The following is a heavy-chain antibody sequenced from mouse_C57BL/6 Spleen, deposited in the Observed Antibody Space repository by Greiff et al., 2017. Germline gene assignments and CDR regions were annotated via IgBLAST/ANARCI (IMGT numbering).Heavy chain of an antibody. CDR1: GYTFTSYW. CDR3: ARPNYYGSSPWYFDV. D-gene: IGHD1-1*01. V-gene: IGHV1-61*01. J-gene: IGHJ1*03. CDR2: ISPSDSET. Sequence: VQLQQPGAELVRPGSSVKLSCKASGYTFTSYWMDWVKQRPGQGLEWIGNISPSDSETHYNPKFKDKATLTVDKSSSTAYMQLSSLTSEDSAVYYCARPNYYGSSPWYFDVGGTGTTVTVSA.